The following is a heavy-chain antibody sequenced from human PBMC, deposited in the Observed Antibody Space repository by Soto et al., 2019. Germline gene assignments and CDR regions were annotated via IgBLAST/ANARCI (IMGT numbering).Heavy chain of an antibody. V-gene: IGHV4-4*02. Sequence: SETLSLTCAVSGDSISSSNWWSWVRQPPGKGLEWIGEIYHSGSTNYNPSLKSRVTISVDKSKNQFSLKLSSVTAEDTAVYYCAKRAVESYDYYYYGMDVWGQGTTVTVSS. CDR2: IYHSGST. J-gene: IGHJ6*02. CDR1: GDSISSSNW. CDR3: AKRAVESYDYYYYGMDV.